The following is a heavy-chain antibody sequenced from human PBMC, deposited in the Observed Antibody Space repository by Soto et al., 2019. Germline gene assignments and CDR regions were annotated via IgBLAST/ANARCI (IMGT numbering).Heavy chain of an antibody. Sequence: QVHLVQSGAEVNKPGSSVKASVKASGGTFSNHAINWVRKSPGQGLEWMGRIIPIFSTTNYAQKFQGRVTFTGDEATFTAYMEESSLKHDDTAVYYCARQGAGVCTFREDVCGIGGQVTLVAVSS. CDR2: IIPIFSTT. V-gene: IGHV1-69*12. D-gene: IGHD2-8*01. CDR1: GGTFSNHA. CDR3: ARQGAGVCTFREDVCGI. J-gene: IGHJ3*02.